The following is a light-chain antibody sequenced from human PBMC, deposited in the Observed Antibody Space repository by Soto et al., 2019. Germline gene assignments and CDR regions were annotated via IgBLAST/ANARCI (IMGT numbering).Light chain of an antibody. CDR2: SDD. Sequence: QLVLSQPPSASGTPGQRVTVSCSGSSSNIGSNTVTWYQQFPGTAPKLLIYSDDQRPSGVPDRFSGSKSGTSASLAISGLQSEDEADYYCAAWDDSLNGYVFGSGTKLTVL. V-gene: IGLV1-44*01. CDR3: AAWDDSLNGYV. J-gene: IGLJ1*01. CDR1: SSNIGSNT.